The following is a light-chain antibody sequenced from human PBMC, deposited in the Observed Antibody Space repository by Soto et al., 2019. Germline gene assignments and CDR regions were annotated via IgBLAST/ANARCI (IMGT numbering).Light chain of an antibody. V-gene: IGKV3-20*01. Sequence: EIVLTQSPGTLSLSPGEGATLSCRASQNINNNYLAWYQQKPGQAPRLLIHGASSRATGTPDRFSGSGSGTDFTLTISRLEPEDFAVYYCQQYTTSLLTFGGGTKVEIK. CDR2: GAS. J-gene: IGKJ4*01. CDR1: QNINNNY. CDR3: QQYTTSLLT.